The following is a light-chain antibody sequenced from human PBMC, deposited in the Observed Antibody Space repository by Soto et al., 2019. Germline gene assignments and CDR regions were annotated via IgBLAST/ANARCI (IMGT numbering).Light chain of an antibody. CDR3: QQYYSTPWT. Sequence: DIVMTQSPDSLAVSLGERATINCKSSQSVLYNSKNKNYLAWYQQKPGQPPKLLIYWASTRESGVPDRFSGSGSGTDFTLTISSLQAEDVAVYYCQQYYSTPWTFGQGTKVEI. J-gene: IGKJ1*01. CDR2: WAS. CDR1: QSVLYNSKNKNY. V-gene: IGKV4-1*01.